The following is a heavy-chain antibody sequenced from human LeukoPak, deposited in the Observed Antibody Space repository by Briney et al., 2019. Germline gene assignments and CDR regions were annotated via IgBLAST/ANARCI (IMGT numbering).Heavy chain of an antibody. V-gene: IGHV4-31*03. J-gene: IGHJ4*02. CDR1: GGSISSGGYY. Sequence: PSETLSLTCTVSGGSISSGGYYWSWIRQHPGKGLEWIGYIYYSGSTYYTPSLKSRVIISVDTSKNQFSLKLSSVTAADTAVYYCARTYFFDYWGQGTLVTVSS. CDR3: ARTYFFDY. CDR2: IYYSGST.